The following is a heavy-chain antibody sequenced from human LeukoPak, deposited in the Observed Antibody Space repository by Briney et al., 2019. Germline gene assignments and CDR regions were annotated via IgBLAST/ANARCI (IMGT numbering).Heavy chain of an antibody. D-gene: IGHD3-16*02. Sequence: GASVKVSCKASGYTFTSYGISWVRQAPGQGLEWMGWISAYNGNTNYAQKLQGRVTMTTDTSTSTAYMELRSLRSDDTAVYYCARDSGALGDYVWGSYPSGYMDVWGKGTTVTISS. CDR3: ARDSGALGDYVWGSYPSGYMDV. CDR1: GYTFTSYG. CDR2: ISAYNGNT. V-gene: IGHV1-18*01. J-gene: IGHJ6*03.